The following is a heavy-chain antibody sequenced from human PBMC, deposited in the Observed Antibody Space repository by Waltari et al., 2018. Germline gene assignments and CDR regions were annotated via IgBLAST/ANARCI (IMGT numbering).Heavy chain of an antibody. D-gene: IGHD6-19*01. CDR2: IYYSGST. J-gene: IGHJ3*02. Sequence: QVQLQESGPGLVKPSQTLSLTCTVSGGSISSGDYYLSWIRQPPGKGLEWIGSIYYSGSTYYNPSLKSRVTISVDTSKNQFSLKLSSVTAADTAVYYCARHPHYDQWLRAFDIWGQGTMVTVSS. V-gene: IGHV4-39*07. CDR1: GGSISSGDYY. CDR3: ARHPHYDQWLRAFDI.